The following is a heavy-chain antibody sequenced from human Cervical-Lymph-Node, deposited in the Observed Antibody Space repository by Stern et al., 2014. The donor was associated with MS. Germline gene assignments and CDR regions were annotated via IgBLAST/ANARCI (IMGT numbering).Heavy chain of an antibody. V-gene: IGHV5-51*01. CDR2: IYPYDSDT. J-gene: IGHJ4*02. CDR3: ARHVQGFDY. CDR1: GYSFTIYY. Sequence: EVQLVESGAEVKKPGESLKISCKLSGYSFTIYYIAWVRQMPGKGRECRGIIYPYDSDTAYSPSFQCQITISADKSIPAAYLQWSSLRASGTAMYYCARHVQGFDYWGQGTLVTVSS.